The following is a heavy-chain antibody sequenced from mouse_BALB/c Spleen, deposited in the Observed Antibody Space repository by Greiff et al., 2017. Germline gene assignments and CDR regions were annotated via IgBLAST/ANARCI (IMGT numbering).Heavy chain of an antibody. CDR1: GYTFSSYW. D-gene: IGHD4-1*01. J-gene: IGHJ2*01. Sequence: QVQLKQSGAELMKPGASVKISCKATGYTFSSYWIEWVKQRPGHGLEWIGEILPGSGSTNYNEKFKGKATFTADTSSNTAYMQLSSLTSEDSAVYYCAKLGRKRDYFDYWGQGTTLTVSS. CDR3: AKLGRKRDYFDY. CDR2: ILPGSGST. V-gene: IGHV1-9*01.